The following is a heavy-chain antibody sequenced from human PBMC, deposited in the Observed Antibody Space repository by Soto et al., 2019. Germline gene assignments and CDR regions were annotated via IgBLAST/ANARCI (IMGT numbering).Heavy chain of an antibody. D-gene: IGHD6-13*01. CDR3: ARDLNAREYSSSWPRMDV. J-gene: IGHJ6*02. Sequence: GASVKVSCKASGGTFSSYAISWVRQAPGQGLEWMGGIIPIFGTANYAQKFQGRVTITADESTSTAYMELSSLRSEDTAVYYCARDLNAREYSSSWPRMDVWGQGTTVTVSS. V-gene: IGHV1-69*13. CDR2: IIPIFGTA. CDR1: GGTFSSYA.